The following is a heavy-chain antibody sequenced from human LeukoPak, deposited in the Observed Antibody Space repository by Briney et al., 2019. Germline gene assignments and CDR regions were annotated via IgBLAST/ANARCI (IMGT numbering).Heavy chain of an antibody. CDR3: ARDIEAAGLFLDY. V-gene: IGHV3-7*01. CDR1: GFIFSSYW. CDR2: MKYDGSEK. D-gene: IGHD6-13*01. Sequence: GGSLRLSCAASGFIFSSYWMTWVRQAPGKGLEWVANMKYDGSEKYYVDSVKGRFTISRDNAKNSLYLQMNSLRAEDTAVYYCARDIEAAGLFLDYWGRGTLVTVSS. J-gene: IGHJ4*02.